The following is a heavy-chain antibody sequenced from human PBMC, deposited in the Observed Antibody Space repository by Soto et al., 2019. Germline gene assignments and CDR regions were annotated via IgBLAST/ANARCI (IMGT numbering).Heavy chain of an antibody. V-gene: IGHV4-39*01. Sequence: QLQLQESGPGLVKPSETLSLTCTVSGGSISSSSYYWGWIRQPPGKGLEWIGSIYYSGSTYYNPSLKSRVTISVDTSKNQFSLKLSSVTAADTAVYYCARRGYPTEFDPWGQGTLVTVSS. CDR2: IYYSGST. CDR1: GGSISSSSYY. CDR3: ARRGYPTEFDP. D-gene: IGHD5-12*01. J-gene: IGHJ5*02.